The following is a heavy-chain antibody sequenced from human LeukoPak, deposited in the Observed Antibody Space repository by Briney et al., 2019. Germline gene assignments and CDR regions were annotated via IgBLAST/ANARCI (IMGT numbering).Heavy chain of an antibody. CDR3: ARQEEGITIFGMVVYFDF. CDR1: GFTFSSYR. D-gene: IGHD3-3*01. CDR2: ISSRSSYI. Sequence: GGSLRLSCAASGFTFSSYRMNWVRQAPGKGLEWVSSISSRSSYIYYADSVKGRFTISRHNAKNSLSLQMKSLRAEDTAVYYCARQEEGITIFGMVVYFDFWGQGTLVTVSS. V-gene: IGHV3-21*01. J-gene: IGHJ4*02.